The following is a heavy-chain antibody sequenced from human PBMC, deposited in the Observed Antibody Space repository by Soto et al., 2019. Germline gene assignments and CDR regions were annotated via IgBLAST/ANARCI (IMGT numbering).Heavy chain of an antibody. CDR2: ISYDGSNK. J-gene: IGHJ3*02. Sequence: PGGSLRLSCAASGFTFSSYAMHWVRQAPGKGLEWVAVISYDGSNKYYADSVKGRFTISRDNSKNTLYLQMNSLRAEDTAVYYCAREHVVVPAANGENAFDIWGQGTMVTVSS. V-gene: IGHV3-30-3*01. D-gene: IGHD2-2*01. CDR3: AREHVVVPAANGENAFDI. CDR1: GFTFSSYA.